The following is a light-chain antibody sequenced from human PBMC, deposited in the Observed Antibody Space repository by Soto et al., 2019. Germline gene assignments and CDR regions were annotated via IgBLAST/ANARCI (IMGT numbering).Light chain of an antibody. CDR1: SSDVGALNY. V-gene: IGLV2-14*01. CDR3: SSFTSSSAWV. Sequence: QAALTQPASVSGSPGQSITISCTGSSSDVGALNYVSWYQHHPGNAPKLIIYEVSNRPSGVSDRCSGSKSDNTASLTISGLQTEDEADYYCSSFTSSSAWVFGGGTKLTVL. CDR2: EVS. J-gene: IGLJ3*02.